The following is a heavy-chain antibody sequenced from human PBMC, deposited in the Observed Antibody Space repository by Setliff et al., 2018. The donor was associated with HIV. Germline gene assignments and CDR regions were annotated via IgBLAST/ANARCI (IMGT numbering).Heavy chain of an antibody. J-gene: IGHJ4*02. CDR3: ATPPGYYDSSPFDF. Sequence: GGSLRLSCAASGFTFSSYAMHWVRQAPGKGLEYVSSISSNGGNTYYASSLKGRFTISRDNSKNTLYLQMGSLRAEDMAVYYCATPPGYYDSSPFDFWGQGTLVTVSS. V-gene: IGHV3-64*01. CDR2: ISSNGGNT. CDR1: GFTFSSYA. D-gene: IGHD3-22*01.